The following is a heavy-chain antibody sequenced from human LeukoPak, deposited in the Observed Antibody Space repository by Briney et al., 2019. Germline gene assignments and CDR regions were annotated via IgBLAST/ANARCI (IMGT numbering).Heavy chain of an antibody. D-gene: IGHD3-22*01. CDR2: IIPIFGTA. CDR1: GGTFSSYA. J-gene: IGHJ4*02. V-gene: IGHV1-69*13. CDR3: ATGRDAYYYDSSGYYYGY. Sequence: ASVKVSCKASGGTFSSYAISWVRQAPGQGLEWMGGIIPIFGTANYAQKFQGRVTITADESTSTAYMELSSLRSEDTAVYYCATGRDAYYYDSSGYYYGYWGQGTLVTVSS.